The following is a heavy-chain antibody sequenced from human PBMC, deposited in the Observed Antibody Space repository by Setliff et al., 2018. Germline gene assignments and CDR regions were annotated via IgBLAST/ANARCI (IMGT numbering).Heavy chain of an antibody. CDR2: IYETGST. Sequence: SETLSLTCSVSGASISSHYWSWIRQSSGKDLEWIGTIYETGSTDYNPSLKSRVTISTXXXKNQFSLXXSXMTAADTAVYYCATARLRNFDWLLHFDHWGQGAQVTVSS. CDR3: ATARLRNFDWLLHFDH. D-gene: IGHD3-9*01. CDR1: GASISSHY. V-gene: IGHV4-59*11. J-gene: IGHJ4*02.